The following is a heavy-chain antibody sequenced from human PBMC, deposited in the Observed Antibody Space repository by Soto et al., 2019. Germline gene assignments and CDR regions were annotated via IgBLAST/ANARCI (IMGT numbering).Heavy chain of an antibody. J-gene: IGHJ4*02. V-gene: IGHV1-18*04. CDR2: ISAYNGNT. CDR3: ARGRNYYGDY. D-gene: IGHD1-1*01. Sequence: QVQLVQSGAEVKKPGASVKVACKSSGYIFRNYYITWVRQAPGQGLEWMGWISAYNGNTNYAQKVQGRVTMTTDTSTSTAYMVLRSLRFDDTAVYYCARGRNYYGDYWGQGTLVTVSS. CDR1: GYIFRNYY.